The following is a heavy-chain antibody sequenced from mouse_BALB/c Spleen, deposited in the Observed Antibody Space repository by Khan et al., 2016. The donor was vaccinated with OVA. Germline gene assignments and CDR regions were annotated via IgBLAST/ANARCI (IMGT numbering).Heavy chain of an antibody. V-gene: IGHV5-6*01. CDR3: VRLAYYYDSEGFAY. CDR2: VSTGGGYT. D-gene: IGHD1-1*01. J-gene: IGHJ3*01. Sequence: EVELVESGGDLVKPGGSLKLSCAASGFTFSTYGMSWVRQPPDKRLEWVATVSTGGGYTYYPDSVKGRFTISRDNAKNTLYLQMSSLKSEDTAMFYCVRLAYYYDSEGFAYWGQGTLVTVSA. CDR1: GFTFSTYG.